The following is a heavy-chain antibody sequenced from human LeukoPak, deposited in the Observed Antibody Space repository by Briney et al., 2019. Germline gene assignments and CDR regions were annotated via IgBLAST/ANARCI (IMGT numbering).Heavy chain of an antibody. CDR3: AKPRTTGLGWAQFDY. CDR2: FDGNGPNT. J-gene: IGHJ4*02. CDR1: GFTFSSFA. D-gene: IGHD2-8*02. Sequence: GRSLRLSCAASGFTFSSFAMTWVRQAPGKGLEWVSGFDGNGPNTYYADSVKGRWTISRDNSRNTLYLEMNSLRPEDTAIYYCAKPRTTGLGWAQFDYWGQGSLVTVSS. V-gene: IGHV3-23*01.